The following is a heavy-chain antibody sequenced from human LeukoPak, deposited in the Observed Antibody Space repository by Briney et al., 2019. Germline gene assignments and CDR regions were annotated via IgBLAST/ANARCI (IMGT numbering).Heavy chain of an antibody. CDR1: GFTFSDYY. Sequence: GGSLRLSCAASGFTFSDYYMSWIRQAPGKGLEWVSYISSSGSTIYYADSVKGRFTISRDNAKNSLYLQMNSLRAEDTAVYYCASRRGSGYYPDAFDIWGQGTMVTVSS. CDR3: ASRRGSGYYPDAFDI. V-gene: IGHV3-11*01. J-gene: IGHJ3*02. CDR2: ISSSGSTI. D-gene: IGHD3-22*01.